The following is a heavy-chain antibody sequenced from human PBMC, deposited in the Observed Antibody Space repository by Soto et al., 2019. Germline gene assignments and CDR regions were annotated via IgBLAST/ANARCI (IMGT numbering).Heavy chain of an antibody. CDR1: GFTFSSYW. V-gene: IGHV3-74*01. CDR2: INSDGSST. Sequence: EVQLVESGGGLVQPGGSLRLSCAASGFTFSSYWMHWVRQAPGKWLVWVSRINSDGSSTSYADSVKGRFTISRDNAKNTLYLQMNSLRAEDTAVYYCARDPYTAMVPYFDYWGQGTLVTVSS. D-gene: IGHD5-18*01. J-gene: IGHJ4*02. CDR3: ARDPYTAMVPYFDY.